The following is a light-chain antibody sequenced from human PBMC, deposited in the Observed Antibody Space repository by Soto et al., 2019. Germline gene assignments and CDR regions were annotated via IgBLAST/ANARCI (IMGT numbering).Light chain of an antibody. Sequence: EIVMTQSPATLSVSPGGRATLSCRASQSVSSSYLAWYQQKPGQAPRLLIYDASNRATGIPARFSGSGSGTEFTLTISSLEPEDFAVYYCQRRSNWPPAFGGGT. CDR3: QRRSNWPPA. CDR1: QSVSSSY. J-gene: IGKJ4*01. V-gene: IGKV3D-20*02. CDR2: DAS.